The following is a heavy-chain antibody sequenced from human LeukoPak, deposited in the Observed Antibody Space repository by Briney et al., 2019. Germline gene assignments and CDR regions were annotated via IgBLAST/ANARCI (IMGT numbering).Heavy chain of an antibody. V-gene: IGHV3-30*02. CDR3: AKDGDDCIEH. J-gene: IGHJ1*01. D-gene: IGHD3-22*01. CDR2: ISYDGSTH. CDR1: GFTLSCCG. Sequence: GDSLRLYCAASGFTLSCCGMHWVRQAPGKGPEWVAFISYDGSTHYYADSVKGRFTISRDNSKSTLYLQMNSLREEDTAMYYCAKDGDDCIEHWGQGTLVTVSS.